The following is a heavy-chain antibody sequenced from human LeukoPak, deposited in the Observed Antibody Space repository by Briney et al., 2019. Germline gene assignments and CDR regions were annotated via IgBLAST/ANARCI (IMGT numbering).Heavy chain of an antibody. CDR1: GGSIISYGYY. Sequence: SETLSLTCSVSGGSIISYGYYWTRIRQYPGKGLEWIGNIFYNGTTYYNPSFKGRVTVSGDTSKNQFSLNLNSLTAADTAVYYCARDRMDTALAFFFDYWGQGTLVTVSS. D-gene: IGHD5-18*01. CDR3: ARDRMDTALAFFFDY. CDR2: IFYNGTT. J-gene: IGHJ4*02. V-gene: IGHV4-31*03.